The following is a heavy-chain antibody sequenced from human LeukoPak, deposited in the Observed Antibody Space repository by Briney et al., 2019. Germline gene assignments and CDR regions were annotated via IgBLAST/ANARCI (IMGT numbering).Heavy chain of an antibody. CDR2: ISYDGSNK. J-gene: IGHJ4*02. Sequence: GGSLRLSCAASGFTFSNYAMHWVRQAPGKELEWVAVISYDGSNKYYADSVKGRFTISRDNSKNTLYLQMNSLRAEDTAVYYCARDHRGVRDYFDYWGQGTLVTVSS. D-gene: IGHD3-10*01. CDR1: GFTFSNYA. V-gene: IGHV3-30-3*01. CDR3: ARDHRGVRDYFDY.